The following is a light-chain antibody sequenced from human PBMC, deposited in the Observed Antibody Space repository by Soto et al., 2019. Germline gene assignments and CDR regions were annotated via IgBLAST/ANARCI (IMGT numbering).Light chain of an antibody. Sequence: DIQMTQSPSSLSASVGGRFTITCRASQSISISLNWYQHKPGKAPKVLXYAASSLHSGVPSRFSGSGSGTDFTLTISSLQPEDFETYYCQQTYRDSITFGQGTRLENK. J-gene: IGKJ5*01. CDR2: AAS. V-gene: IGKV1-39*01. CDR1: QSISIS. CDR3: QQTYRDSIT.